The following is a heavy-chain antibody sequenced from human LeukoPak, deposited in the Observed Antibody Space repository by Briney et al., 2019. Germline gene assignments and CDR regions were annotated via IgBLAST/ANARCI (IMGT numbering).Heavy chain of an antibody. CDR1: GFTFSSYS. CDR3: ARANSGYDYYYYGMDV. CDR2: ISSSSSYI. V-gene: IGHV3-21*01. D-gene: IGHD5-12*01. Sequence: PGGSLRLSCAASGFTFSSYSMNWVRQAPGKGLEWVSSISSSSSYIYYADSVKGRFTISRDNAKNSLYLQMNGLRAEDTAVYYCARANSGYDYYYYGMDVWGKGTTVTVSS. J-gene: IGHJ6*04.